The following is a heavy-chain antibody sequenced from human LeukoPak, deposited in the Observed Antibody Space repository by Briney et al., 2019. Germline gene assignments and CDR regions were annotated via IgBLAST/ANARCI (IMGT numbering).Heavy chain of an antibody. Sequence: SETLSLTCTVSGGSISSYYWSWIRQPRGKGLEWIGYIYYSGSTNYNPSLKSRVTISVDTSKNQFSLKLSSVTAADTAVYYCTRGSIAYYYMDVWGKGTTVTISS. V-gene: IGHV4-59*01. CDR1: GGSISSYY. CDR3: TRGSIAYYYMDV. D-gene: IGHD3-22*01. J-gene: IGHJ6*03. CDR2: IYYSGST.